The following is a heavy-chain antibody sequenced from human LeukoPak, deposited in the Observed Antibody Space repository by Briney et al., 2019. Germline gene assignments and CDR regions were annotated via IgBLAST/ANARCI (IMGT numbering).Heavy chain of an antibody. CDR1: ESMFSRHA. Sequence: GGSLRLSCAASESMFSRHAVNWVRQAPGKGLEWVSIISNSGGITNYADSVQGRFSISRDNSKNTMYLQMNSRRPEDTALYYCVMEGFDIWGQGTVVTVSS. CDR3: VMEGFDI. D-gene: IGHD3-3*01. J-gene: IGHJ3*02. V-gene: IGHV3-23*01. CDR2: ISNSGGIT.